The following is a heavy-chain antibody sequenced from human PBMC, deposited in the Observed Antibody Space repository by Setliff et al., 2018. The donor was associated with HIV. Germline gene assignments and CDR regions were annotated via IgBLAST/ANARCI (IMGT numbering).Heavy chain of an antibody. V-gene: IGHV4-39*01. CDR3: ARWHPPYGFWEEDY. CDR1: GDTIGSSNYY. Sequence: PSETLSLTCTVSGDTIGSSNYYWAWIRQPPGKGLEWIGNIYYSGSTYYNPSLKTRVTISVDGSKNQFSLKLKSVTAADTAVYYCARWHPPYGFWEEDYWGQGILVTVSS. J-gene: IGHJ4*02. CDR2: IYYSGST. D-gene: IGHD3-10*01.